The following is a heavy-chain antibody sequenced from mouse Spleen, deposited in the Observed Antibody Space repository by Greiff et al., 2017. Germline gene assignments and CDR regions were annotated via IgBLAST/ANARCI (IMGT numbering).Heavy chain of an antibody. D-gene: IGHD2-4*01. CDR3: ARQMGLRAMDY. Sequence: EVQLVESGGGLVKPGGSLKLSCAASGFTFSSYAMSWVRQTPEKRLEWVATISSGGSYTYYPDSVKGRFTISRDNAKNTLYLQMSSLRSEDTAMYYCARQMGLRAMDYWGQGTSVTVSS. J-gene: IGHJ4*01. V-gene: IGHV5-9-3*01. CDR2: ISSGGSYT. CDR1: GFTFSSYA.